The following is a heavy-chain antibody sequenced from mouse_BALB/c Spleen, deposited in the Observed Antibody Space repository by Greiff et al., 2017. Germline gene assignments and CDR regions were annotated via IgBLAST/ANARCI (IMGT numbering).Heavy chain of an antibody. J-gene: IGHJ1*01. D-gene: IGHD2-1*01. CDR3: ARSKGHGNYGRVGYFDV. CDR2: ISTYYGNT. V-gene: IGHV1-67*01. CDR1: GYTFTDYA. Sequence: VQLQQSGPELVRPGVSVKISCKGSGYTFTDYAMHWVKQSHAKSLEWIGVISTYYGNTNYNQKFKGKATMTVDKSSSTAYMELARLTSEDSAIYYCARSKGHGNYGRVGYFDVWGAGTTVTVSS.